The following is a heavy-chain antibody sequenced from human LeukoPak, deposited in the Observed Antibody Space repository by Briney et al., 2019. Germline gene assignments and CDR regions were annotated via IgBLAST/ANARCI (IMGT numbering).Heavy chain of an antibody. J-gene: IGHJ6*03. D-gene: IGHD6-19*01. V-gene: IGHV4-61*02. CDR2: IYTSGST. CDR1: GGSISSGSYF. Sequence: SQTLSLTCTVSGGSISSGSYFWSWIRQPAGKGLEWIGRIYTSGSTNYNPSLKSRVTISVDTSKNQFSLKLSSVTAADTAVYYCARGGSGWNYYYYYMDVWGKGTTVTISS. CDR3: ARGGSGWNYYYYYMDV.